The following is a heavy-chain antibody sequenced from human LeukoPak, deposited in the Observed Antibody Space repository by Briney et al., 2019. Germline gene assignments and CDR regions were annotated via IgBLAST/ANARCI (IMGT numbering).Heavy chain of an antibody. CDR1: GFTFSSYA. Sequence: GGPLRLSCAASGFTFSSYAMHWVRQAPGKGLEYVSAISSNGGSTYYANSVKGRFTISRDNSKNTLYLQMGSLRAEDMAVYYCARGAVAGTAFWGQGTLVTVSS. CDR3: ARGAVAGTAF. CDR2: ISSNGGST. J-gene: IGHJ4*02. V-gene: IGHV3-64*01. D-gene: IGHD6-19*01.